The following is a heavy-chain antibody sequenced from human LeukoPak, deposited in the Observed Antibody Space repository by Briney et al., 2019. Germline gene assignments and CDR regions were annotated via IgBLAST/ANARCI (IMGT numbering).Heavy chain of an antibody. V-gene: IGHV4-39*07. CDR3: ARHGILTGYYNPNDAFDI. Sequence: PSETLSLTCTVSGASISSTSYYWGWIRQPPGKGLEWIGSTYYRGTTYYNPSLKSRVTISVDTSKNQFSLQLSSVTAADTAVYYCARHGILTGYYNPNDAFDIWGQGTMVTVSS. D-gene: IGHD3-9*01. J-gene: IGHJ3*02. CDR1: GASISSTSYY. CDR2: TYYRGTT.